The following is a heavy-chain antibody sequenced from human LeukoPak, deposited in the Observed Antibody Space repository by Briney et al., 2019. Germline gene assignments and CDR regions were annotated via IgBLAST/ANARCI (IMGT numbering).Heavy chain of an antibody. Sequence: GGSLRLSCAASGLTFSSHAMSWVRQAPGKGLEWVSSISGSGGATYYADSVKGRFTISRDNSKNTLHLQMNSLRAEDTAVYYCAKQVGLGPNFDYWGQGTLVTVSS. V-gene: IGHV3-23*01. CDR1: GLTFSSHA. CDR2: ISGSGGAT. J-gene: IGHJ4*02. CDR3: AKQVGLGPNFDY. D-gene: IGHD3-16*01.